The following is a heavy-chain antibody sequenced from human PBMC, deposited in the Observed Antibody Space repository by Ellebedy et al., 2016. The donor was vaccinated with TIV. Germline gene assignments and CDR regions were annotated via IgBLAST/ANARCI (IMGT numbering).Heavy chain of an antibody. Sequence: ASVKVSCXASGYTFTSYGISWVRQAPGQGLEWMGWISAYNGNTNYAQKLQGRVTMTTDTSTSTAYMKLRSLRSDDTAVYYCARSDIVATILDYWGQGTLVTVSS. V-gene: IGHV1-18*01. D-gene: IGHD5-12*01. CDR3: ARSDIVATILDY. CDR2: ISAYNGNT. CDR1: GYTFTSYG. J-gene: IGHJ4*02.